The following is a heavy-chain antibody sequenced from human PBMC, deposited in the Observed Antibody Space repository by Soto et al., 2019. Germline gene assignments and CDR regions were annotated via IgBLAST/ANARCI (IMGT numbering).Heavy chain of an antibody. J-gene: IGHJ4*02. D-gene: IGHD3-22*01. CDR3: ARSPYSSGYYYAIDY. CDR2: INPSGGST. CDR1: GYTLIMYY. Sequence: ASVKVSCKASGYTLIMYYIHWMRQAPGQGLEWMGIINPSGGSTTYAQKFQGRVTMTRDTSTSTVYMDLSSLKSEDTAFFYCARSPYSSGYYYAIDYWGQGTQVTVSS. V-gene: IGHV1-46*01.